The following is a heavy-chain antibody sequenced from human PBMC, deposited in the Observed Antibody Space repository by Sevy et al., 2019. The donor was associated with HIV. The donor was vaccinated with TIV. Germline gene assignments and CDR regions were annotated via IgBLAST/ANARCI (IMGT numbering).Heavy chain of an antibody. CDR3: AKTYYYESSGPGDY. CDR1: GFTFSSYA. Sequence: GGSLRLSCAASGFTFSSYAMSWVRQAPGKGLEWVSAISGSGGSTYYGDSVKGGLTISRDNSKNPLYLQLNSLSAEDTAVYYWAKTYYYESSGPGDYWGQGTLVTVSS. V-gene: IGHV3-23*01. CDR2: ISGSGGST. D-gene: IGHD3-22*01. J-gene: IGHJ4*02.